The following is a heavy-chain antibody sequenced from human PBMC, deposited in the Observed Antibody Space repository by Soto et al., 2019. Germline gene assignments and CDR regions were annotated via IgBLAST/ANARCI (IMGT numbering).Heavy chain of an antibody. CDR3: ARHGQYYYYYMDV. CDR2: IYPGDSDT. Sequence: GESLKISCKGSGYSFTSYWIGWVRQMPGKGLERMGIIYPGDSDTRYSPSFQGQVTISADKSISTAYLQWSSLKASDTAMYYCARHGQYYYYYMDVWGKGTTVTVSS. V-gene: IGHV5-51*01. J-gene: IGHJ6*03. CDR1: GYSFTSYW.